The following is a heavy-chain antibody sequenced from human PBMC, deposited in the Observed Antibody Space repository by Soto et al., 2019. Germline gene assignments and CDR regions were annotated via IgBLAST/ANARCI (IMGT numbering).Heavy chain of an antibody. D-gene: IGHD5-12*01. Sequence: EVHVVESGGGLVQPGGSLRLSCAASGFTFSRYNMNWVRQAPGKGLGWVSYIGTSGSPIYYADSVKGRFTISRDNAKNSLYLQMDSLRAEDTAVYYCARDSGSYDSDVWGKGTTVTVSS. CDR1: GFTFSRYN. J-gene: IGHJ6*04. V-gene: IGHV3-48*01. CDR2: IGTSGSPI. CDR3: ARDSGSYDSDV.